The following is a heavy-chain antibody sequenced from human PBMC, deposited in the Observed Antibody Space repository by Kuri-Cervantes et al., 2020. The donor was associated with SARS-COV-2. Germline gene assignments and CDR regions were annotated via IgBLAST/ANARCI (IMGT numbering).Heavy chain of an antibody. J-gene: IGHJ4*02. V-gene: IGHV3-30*03. Sequence: LSLTCAASGFISNQDDIHWVRQAPGKGLEWVAVISYDGSNKYYADSVKGRFTISRDNSKNTLYLQMNSLRAEDTAVYYCAANGYSGYDLASYWGQGTLVTVSS. CDR3: AANGYSGYDLASY. CDR2: ISYDGSNK. CDR1: GFISNQDD. D-gene: IGHD5-12*01.